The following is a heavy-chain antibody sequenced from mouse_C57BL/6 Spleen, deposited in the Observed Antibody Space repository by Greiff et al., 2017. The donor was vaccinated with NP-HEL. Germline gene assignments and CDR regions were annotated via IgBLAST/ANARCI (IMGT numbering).Heavy chain of an antibody. CDR2: IDPSDSYT. CDR3: ARLTEGLPYWYFDV. V-gene: IGHV1-69*01. J-gene: IGHJ1*03. D-gene: IGHD2-2*01. CDR1: GYTFTSYW. Sequence: QVQLQQPGAELVMPGASVKLSCKASGYTFTSYWMHWVKQRPGQGLEWIGEIDPSDSYTNYNQKFKGKSTLTVDKSSSTAYMQLSSLTSEDSAVYYCARLTEGLPYWYFDVWGTGTTVTVSS.